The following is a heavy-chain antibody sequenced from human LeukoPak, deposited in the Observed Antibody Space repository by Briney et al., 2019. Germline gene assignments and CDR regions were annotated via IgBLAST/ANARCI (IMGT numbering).Heavy chain of an antibody. CDR1: GGSISSSSFY. D-gene: IGHD5-12*01. CDR3: TTDGGYDLAADY. V-gene: IGHV4-39*07. J-gene: IGHJ4*02. CDR2: IHYSGST. Sequence: SETLSLTCSVSGGSISSSSFYWGWIRQPPGKGLEWIGRIHYSGSTCYNPSLKSRVTISLDTSKNHFSMRLTSVTAADTAVYYCTTDGGYDLAADYWGQGTLVTVSS.